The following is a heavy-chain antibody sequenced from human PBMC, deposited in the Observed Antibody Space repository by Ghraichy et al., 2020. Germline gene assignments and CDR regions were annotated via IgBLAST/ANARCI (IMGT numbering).Heavy chain of an antibody. CDR3: AKAFRIVATRPGFDY. J-gene: IGHJ4*02. V-gene: IGHV3-23*01. Sequence: SCAASGFTFSSYAMSWVRQAPGKGLEWVSAISGSGGSTYYADSVKGRFTISRDNSKNTLYLQMNSLRAEDTAVYYCAKAFRIVATRPGFDYWGQGTLVTVSS. D-gene: IGHD5-12*01. CDR1: GFTFSSYA. CDR2: ISGSGGST.